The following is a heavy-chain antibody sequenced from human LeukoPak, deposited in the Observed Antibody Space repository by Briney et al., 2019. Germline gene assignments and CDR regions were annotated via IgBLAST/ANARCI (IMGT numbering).Heavy chain of an antibody. V-gene: IGHV3-74*01. CDR1: GFSASDYW. CDR2: INSVVSIT. J-gene: IGHJ4*02. CDR3: ARDGPCVNGVCYTDFDY. D-gene: IGHD2-8*01. Sequence: GGSLRLACVAAGFSASDYWVNWVRQAPGEWLGWVAQINSVVSITRYADSVKGRLTASTDNATNTVYLRTDSVRVEGTAVYYCARDGPCVNGVCYTDFDYWGQGTLVTVSS.